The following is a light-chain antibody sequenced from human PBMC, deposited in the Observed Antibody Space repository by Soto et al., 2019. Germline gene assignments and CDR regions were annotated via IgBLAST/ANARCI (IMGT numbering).Light chain of an antibody. CDR1: QGISSY. CDR3: LQYYSYPRT. J-gene: IGKJ1*01. Sequence: AIRMTQSPSSFSASTGDRVTITCRASQGISSYLAWYQHKPGKAPKLLIYAASTLQSGVPSRFSGSGSGKDFTLTISCLASEDFASYSWLQYYSYPRTFGQGTKVDIK. V-gene: IGKV1-8*01. CDR2: AAS.